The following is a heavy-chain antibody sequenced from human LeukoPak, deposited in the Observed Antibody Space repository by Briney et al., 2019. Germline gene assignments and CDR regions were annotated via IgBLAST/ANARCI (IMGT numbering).Heavy chain of an antibody. J-gene: IGHJ4*02. D-gene: IGHD2-15*01. Sequence: SVKVSCKASGGTFSSYAISWVRQAPGQGLEWMGRIIPILGIANYAQKFQGRVTITADKSTSTAYMELSSLRSEDTAVYYCASEVVAATPPDYWGQGTLVTVSS. CDR3: ASEVVAATPPDY. V-gene: IGHV1-69*04. CDR2: IIPILGIA. CDR1: GGTFSSYA.